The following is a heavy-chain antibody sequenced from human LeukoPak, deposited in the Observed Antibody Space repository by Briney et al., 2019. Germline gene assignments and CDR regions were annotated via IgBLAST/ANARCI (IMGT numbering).Heavy chain of an antibody. CDR1: GGTISSYY. D-gene: IGHD3-22*01. V-gene: IGHV4-59*08. Sequence: SETLSLTCTVSGGTISSYYWSWIRQPPGKGLEWIGYIYYSGSTNYNPSLKSRVTISVDTSKNQFSLKLSSVTAADTAVYYCARLPLTNYYDSSGYPPFDYWGQGTLVTVSS. CDR2: IYYSGST. CDR3: ARLPLTNYYDSSGYPPFDY. J-gene: IGHJ4*02.